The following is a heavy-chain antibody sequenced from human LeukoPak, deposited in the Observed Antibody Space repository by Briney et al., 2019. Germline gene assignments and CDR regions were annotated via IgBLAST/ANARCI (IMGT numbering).Heavy chain of an antibody. CDR2: IYYSGST. J-gene: IGHJ2*01. D-gene: IGHD6-19*01. Sequence: PSETLSLTCTVSGGSISSSSYYWGWIRQPPGKGLEWIGSIYYSGSTYYNPSLKSRVTISVDTSKNQFSLKLSSVTAADTAVYYCARHGDRRAVAGTNWYFDLWGRGTLVTVSS. CDR3: ARHGDRRAVAGTNWYFDL. V-gene: IGHV4-39*01. CDR1: GGSISSSSYY.